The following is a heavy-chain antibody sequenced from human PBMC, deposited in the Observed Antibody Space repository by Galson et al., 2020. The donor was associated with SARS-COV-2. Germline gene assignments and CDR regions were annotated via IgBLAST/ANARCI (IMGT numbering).Heavy chain of an antibody. Sequence: SQTLSLTCAVYGGSFTDYYWNWVRQFPGGGQEWIGEIEHTGVTTSNPSLKSRVTITVDTPNNQFSLRLTSVTAADTAVYYCARAGYDGSYPDSWGQGTLVTVAS. CDR3: ARAGYDGSYPDS. CDR1: GGSFTDYY. V-gene: IGHV4-34*01. J-gene: IGHJ4*02. CDR2: IEHTGVT. D-gene: IGHD3-22*01.